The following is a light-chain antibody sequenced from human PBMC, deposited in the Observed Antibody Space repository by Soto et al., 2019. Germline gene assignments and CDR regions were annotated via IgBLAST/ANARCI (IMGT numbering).Light chain of an antibody. J-gene: IGKJ2*01. CDR3: QQYISSPRT. CDR1: QSVSRNY. CDR2: GAS. Sequence: IVLTQSPGTLSLSPGERATLSCRASQSVSRNYLGWYQQKPGHAPRLLIYGASSRATGIPDRFSGSGSGTEFTLTISRLEPEDFAVYYCQQYISSPRTFGQGTRLEIK. V-gene: IGKV3-20*01.